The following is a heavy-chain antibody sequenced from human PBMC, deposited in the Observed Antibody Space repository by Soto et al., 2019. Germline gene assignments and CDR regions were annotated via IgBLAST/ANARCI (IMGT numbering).Heavy chain of an antibody. V-gene: IGHV1-69*13. D-gene: IGHD3-3*01. CDR2: IIPIFGTA. J-gene: IGHJ4*02. CDR3: AGDRYYDFWSGYYDVY. CDR1: GGTFSSYA. Sequence: SVKVSCKASGGTFSSYAISWVRQAPGQGLEWMGGIIPIFGTANYAQKFQGRVTITADESTSTAYMELSSLRSEDTAVYYCAGDRYYDFWSGYYDVYWGQGTLVTVSS.